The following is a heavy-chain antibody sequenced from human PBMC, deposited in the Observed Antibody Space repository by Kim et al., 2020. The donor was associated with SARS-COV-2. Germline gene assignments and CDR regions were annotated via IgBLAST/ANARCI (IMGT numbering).Heavy chain of an antibody. V-gene: IGHV3-21*01. CDR2: ISSSSSYI. D-gene: IGHD1-7*01. CDR3: ACPSGITGTTWWNYYYYGMDV. CDR1: GFTFSSYS. J-gene: IGHJ6*02. Sequence: GGSLRLSCAASGFTFSSYSMNWVRQAPGKGLEWVSSISSSSSYIYYADSVKGRFTISRDNAKNSLYLQMNSLRAEDTTVYYCACPSGITGTTWWNYYYYGMDVWGQGTTVTVSS.